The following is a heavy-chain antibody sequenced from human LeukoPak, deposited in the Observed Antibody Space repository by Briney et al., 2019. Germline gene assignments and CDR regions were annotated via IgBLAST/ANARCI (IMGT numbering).Heavy chain of an antibody. CDR2: IYSGGGT. Sequence: GGSLRLSCAASGFTFSSNYMSWVRQAPGKGLSCVSVIYSGGGTYYADSVRGRFTISRDNSKNTLYLRMNSLRVEDTAIYYCARNTRFLPSYIPEVMDVWGLGTTVIVS. J-gene: IGHJ6*02. V-gene: IGHV3-53*01. CDR1: GFTFSSNY. D-gene: IGHD2/OR15-2a*01. CDR3: ARNTRFLPSYIPEVMDV.